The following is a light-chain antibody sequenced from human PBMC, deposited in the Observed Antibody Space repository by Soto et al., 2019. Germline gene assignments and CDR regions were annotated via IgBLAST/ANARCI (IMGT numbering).Light chain of an antibody. CDR2: GAS. V-gene: IGKV3-15*01. CDR1: QSVSSN. CDR3: QQYNNWPQT. J-gene: IGKJ1*01. Sequence: IVITQCPTTLSVSPGERATHSCRASQSVSSNLAWYQQKPGQAPRLLIYGASTRATGIPARFSGSGSGTEFTLTISSLQSEDFAVYYCQQYNNWPQTFGQGTKV.